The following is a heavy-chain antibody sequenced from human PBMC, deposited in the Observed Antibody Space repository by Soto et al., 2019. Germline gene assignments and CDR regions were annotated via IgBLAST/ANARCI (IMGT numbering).Heavy chain of an antibody. V-gene: IGHV5-10-1*01. CDR1: GYSFTSYW. D-gene: IGHD6-13*01. J-gene: IGHJ6*02. Sequence: ESLKISCKGSGYSFTSYWISWVRQMPGKGLEWMGRIDPSDSYTNYSPSFQGHVTISADKSISTAYLQWSSLKASDTAMYYCARQEIAAATTYYYYYYGMDVWGQGTTVTVSS. CDR3: ARQEIAAATTYYYYYYGMDV. CDR2: IDPSDSYT.